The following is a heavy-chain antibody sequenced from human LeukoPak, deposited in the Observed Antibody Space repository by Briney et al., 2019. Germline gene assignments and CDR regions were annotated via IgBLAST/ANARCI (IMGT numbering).Heavy chain of an antibody. CDR2: IKQDGSEK. CDR1: GFTFRNFS. D-gene: IGHD6-25*01. Sequence: PGGSLRLSCAASGFTFRNFSMTWVRQAPGKGLEWVANIKQDGSEKHYVDSVKGRFTISRDNAKNSLYLQMNSLRAEDTAVYYCGGPNPLLERPSAMDVWGQGTTVTVSS. V-gene: IGHV3-7*03. CDR3: GGPNPLLERPSAMDV. J-gene: IGHJ6*02.